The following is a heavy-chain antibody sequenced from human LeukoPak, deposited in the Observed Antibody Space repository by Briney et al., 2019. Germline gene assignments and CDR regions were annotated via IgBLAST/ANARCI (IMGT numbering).Heavy chain of an antibody. CDR2: INHSGST. CDR1: GGSFSGYY. V-gene: IGHV4-34*01. D-gene: IGHD6-19*01. J-gene: IGHJ4*02. CDR3: ARERVVAGTLDY. Sequence: KPSETLSLTCAGYGGSFSGYYWSWIRQPPGKGLEWIGEINHSGSTNYNPSLKSRVTISVDTSKNQFSLKLSSVTAADTAVYYCARERVVAGTLDYWGQGTLVTVSS.